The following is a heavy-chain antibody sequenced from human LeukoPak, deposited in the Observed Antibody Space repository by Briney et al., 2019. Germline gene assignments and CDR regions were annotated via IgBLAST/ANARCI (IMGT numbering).Heavy chain of an antibody. J-gene: IGHJ4*02. CDR3: ARLGPFRGVIN. Sequence: PSETLSLTCAVYGGSFSGFHWSWIRQPPGKELEWIGEINHSGSTNYNPSLKSRVTISVDTSKNQFSLKLSSVTAADTAVYYCARLGPFRGVINWGQGTLVTVSS. CDR1: GGSFSGFH. D-gene: IGHD3-10*01. CDR2: INHSGST. V-gene: IGHV4-34*01.